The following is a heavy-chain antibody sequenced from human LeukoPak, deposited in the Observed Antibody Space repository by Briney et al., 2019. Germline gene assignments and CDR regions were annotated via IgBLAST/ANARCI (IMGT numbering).Heavy chain of an antibody. D-gene: IGHD3-10*01. J-gene: IGHJ5*02. CDR2: ISSSSSTI. V-gene: IGHV3-48*04. CDR3: ARDLPRSDYYGSGSPNWFDP. Sequence: GGSLRLSCAASGFTFSSYSMNWVRQAPGKGLEWVSYISSSSSTIYYADSVKGRFTISRDNAKNSLYLQMNSLRAEDTAVYYCARDLPRSDYYGSGSPNWFDPWGQGTLVTVSS. CDR1: GFTFSSYS.